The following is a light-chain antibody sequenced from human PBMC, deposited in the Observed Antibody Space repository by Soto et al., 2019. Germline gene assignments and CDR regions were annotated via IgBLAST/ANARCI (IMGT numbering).Light chain of an antibody. Sequence: ASISGSPGQSITIYCIGTGSDIGGYNYVSWYQQHPGKAPTLMIYDVWARPLGVSHRFSGSKSGNTASLTISGLQGDDEADYYWSSYTADMTYVLGTVNMVTV. CDR2: DVW. CDR3: SSYTADMTYV. CDR1: GSDIGGYNY. J-gene: IGLJ1*01. V-gene: IGLV2-14*03.